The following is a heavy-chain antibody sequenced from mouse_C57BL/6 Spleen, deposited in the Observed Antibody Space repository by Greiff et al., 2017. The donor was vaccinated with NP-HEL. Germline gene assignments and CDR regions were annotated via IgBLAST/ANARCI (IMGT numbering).Heavy chain of an antibody. J-gene: IGHJ4*01. V-gene: IGHV1-50*01. CDR3: ARRRADYGYDAMDY. CDR2: IDPSDSYT. D-gene: IGHD1-1*02. CDR1: GYTFTSYW. Sequence: QVQLQQPGAELVKPGASVKLSCKASGYTFTSYWMQWVKQRPGQGLEWIGEIDPSDSYTNYNQKFKGKATLTVDTSSSTAYMQLSSLTSEDSAVYYCARRRADYGYDAMDYWGQGTSVTVSS.